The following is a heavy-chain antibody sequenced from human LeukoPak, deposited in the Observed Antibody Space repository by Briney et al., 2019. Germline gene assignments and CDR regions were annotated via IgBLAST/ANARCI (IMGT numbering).Heavy chain of an antibody. V-gene: IGHV4-39*01. Sequence: ASEPLSLTCTVSGGSISSSSYYWGSTRQPRGKGVGWLESMYHSGRTCYNPSFKSRVTTPVDTSKNQFSLELSSVNAAGTGVYYCARHRYYNILTDNWFDPWGQGTLVTVS. CDR3: ARHRYYNILTDNWFDP. D-gene: IGHD3-9*01. J-gene: IGHJ5*02. CDR2: MYHSGRT. CDR1: GGSISSSSYY.